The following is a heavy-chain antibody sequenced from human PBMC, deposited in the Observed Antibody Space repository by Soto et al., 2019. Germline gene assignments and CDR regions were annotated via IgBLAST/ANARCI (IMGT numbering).Heavy chain of an antibody. J-gene: IGHJ4*02. Sequence: LRLSCAASGFTFSSYGMHWVRQAPGKGLEWVAVISYDGSNKYYADSVKGRFTISRDNSKNTLYLQMNSLRAEDTAVYYCANLYGDKGSDYWGQGTLVTVSS. V-gene: IGHV3-30*18. D-gene: IGHD4-17*01. CDR3: ANLYGDKGSDY. CDR2: ISYDGSNK. CDR1: GFTFSSYG.